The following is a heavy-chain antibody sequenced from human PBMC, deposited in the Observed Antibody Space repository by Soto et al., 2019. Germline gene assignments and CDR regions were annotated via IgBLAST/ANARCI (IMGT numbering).Heavy chain of an antibody. CDR3: ARDLEGGSSGWFDP. CDR2: IWYDGSNK. D-gene: IGHD6-13*01. CDR1: GFTFSSYG. V-gene: IGHV3-33*01. J-gene: IGHJ5*02. Sequence: QVQLVESGGGVVQPGRSLRLSCAASGFTFSSYGMHWVRQAPGKGLEWVAVIWYDGSNKYYADSVKGRFTISRDNSKNTLYMQMNSLRAEDTAGYYCARDLEGGSSGWFDPWGQGPLVTVSS.